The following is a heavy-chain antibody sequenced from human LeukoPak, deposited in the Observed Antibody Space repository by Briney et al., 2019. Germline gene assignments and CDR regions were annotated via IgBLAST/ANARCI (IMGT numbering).Heavy chain of an antibody. V-gene: IGHV1-2*02. D-gene: IGHD4-17*01. CDR3: ARALIYGETTHLDY. Sequence: GASVKVSCKASGYTFAGYYMHWVRQAPGQGLEWMGWINPNSGGTNYAQKFQGRVTMTRDTSISTAYMELSRLRSDDTAVYYCARALIYGETTHLDYWGQGTLVTVSS. CDR1: GYTFAGYY. J-gene: IGHJ4*02. CDR2: INPNSGGT.